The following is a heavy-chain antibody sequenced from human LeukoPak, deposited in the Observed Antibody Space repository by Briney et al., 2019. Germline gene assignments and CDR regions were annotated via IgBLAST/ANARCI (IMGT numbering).Heavy chain of an antibody. D-gene: IGHD3-22*01. CDR3: ARAPGYYDSSGYI. J-gene: IGHJ4*02. CDR2: ISSNGGST. Sequence: GGSLRLSCAASGFTFSSYAMSWVRQAPGKGLEYVSAISSNGGSTYYADSVKGRFTISRDNSKNTLYLQMGSLRAEDMAVYYCARAPGYYDSSGYIWGQGTLVTVSS. CDR1: GFTFSSYA. V-gene: IGHV3-64*02.